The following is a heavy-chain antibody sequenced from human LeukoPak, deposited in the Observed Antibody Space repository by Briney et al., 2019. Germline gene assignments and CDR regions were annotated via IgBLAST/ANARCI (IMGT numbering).Heavy chain of an antibody. Sequence: GGSLKLSCAASGFTFTSYGMHWVRQAPGKGLEWVAFIRYDGSNKYYADSVKGRFTISRDNSKNTLYLQMNSLRAEDTAVYYCAKGYSDYDSSGYYYFDYWGQGTLVTVSA. D-gene: IGHD3-22*01. CDR3: AKGYSDYDSSGYYYFDY. V-gene: IGHV3-30*02. CDR1: GFTFTSYG. J-gene: IGHJ4*02. CDR2: IRYDGSNK.